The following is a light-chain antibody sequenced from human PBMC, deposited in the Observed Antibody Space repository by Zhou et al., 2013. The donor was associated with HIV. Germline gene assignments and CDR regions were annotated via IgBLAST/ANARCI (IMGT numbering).Light chain of an antibody. CDR2: AAS. Sequence: DIQMTQPPSSLSASVGDRVTITCRASKDISNSLAWYQQKTGKAPKLLVYAASRLQSGVPSRFSGSGSGTDYTLTISSLQPEDFATYYCQQVDNVPLTFGGGPRWRSN. CDR3: QQVDNVPLT. J-gene: IGKJ4*01. CDR1: KDISNS. V-gene: IGKV1-NL1*01.